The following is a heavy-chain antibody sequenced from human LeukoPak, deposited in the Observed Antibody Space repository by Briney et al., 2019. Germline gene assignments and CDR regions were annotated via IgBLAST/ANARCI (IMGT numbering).Heavy chain of an antibody. V-gene: IGHV1-2*02. J-gene: IGHJ6*03. CDR2: INPNSGGT. CDR3: ARDGAIVNYYYYMDV. CDR1: GYTFTGYY. Sequence: GASVKVSCKASGYTFTGYYMHWVRQAPGQGLEWMGWINPNSGGTNYAQKFQGRVTMTRDTSISTAYMELSRLRSDDTAVYYCARDGAIVNYYYYMDVWGKGTTVTISS. D-gene: IGHD5-18*01.